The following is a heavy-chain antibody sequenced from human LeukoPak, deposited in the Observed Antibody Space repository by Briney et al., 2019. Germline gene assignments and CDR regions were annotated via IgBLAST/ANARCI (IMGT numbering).Heavy chain of an antibody. Sequence: AGESLKISCAASGLTFSSYAMSWVRQAPGRGLEWVSGISGSGDRINYADSVKGRFTISRDNSKNTLYLQMNSLRADDTAVYYCAKDSRALDVWGQGTTVTVSS. D-gene: IGHD6-13*01. CDR1: GLTFSSYA. J-gene: IGHJ6*02. CDR2: ISGSGDRI. V-gene: IGHV3-23*01. CDR3: AKDSRALDV.